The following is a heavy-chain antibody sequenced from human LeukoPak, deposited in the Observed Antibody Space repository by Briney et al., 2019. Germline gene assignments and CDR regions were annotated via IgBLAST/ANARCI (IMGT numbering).Heavy chain of an antibody. CDR2: INIDGSNT. CDR3: ARGGSNTHYST. V-gene: IGHV3-74*01. D-gene: IGHD2-21*01. CDR1: GFTFRSYF. J-gene: IGHJ5*02. Sequence: QAGGSLRLSCVASGFTFRSYFMHWVRQAPGKGLVWVSRINIDGSNTKYADSVQGRFTISRDNAKNTLYLQMNSLTAEDTAVYYCARGGSNTHYSTWGQGTLVTVSS.